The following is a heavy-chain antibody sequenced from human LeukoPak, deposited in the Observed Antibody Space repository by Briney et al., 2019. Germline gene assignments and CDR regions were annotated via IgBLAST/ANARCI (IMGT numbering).Heavy chain of an antibody. J-gene: IGHJ4*02. CDR2: IHPSSGGT. CDR3: ARNYGDL. V-gene: IGHV1-2*06. Sequence: ASVKVSCKASGYIFTAYYIHWVRQAPGQGLEWVGRIHPSSGGTEYAQNSQGRVTVTRDTSITTAYMELNRLTSDDTAVYYCARNYGDLGGQGTLVTVSS. CDR1: GYIFTAYY. D-gene: IGHD4-17*01.